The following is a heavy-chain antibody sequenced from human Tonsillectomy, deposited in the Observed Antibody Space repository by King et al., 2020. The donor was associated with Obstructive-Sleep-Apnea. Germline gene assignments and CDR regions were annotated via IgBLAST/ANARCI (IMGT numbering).Heavy chain of an antibody. CDR3: LYYDILTGYFAY. CDR2: IRSKTYNYAK. J-gene: IGHJ4*02. Sequence: VQLVESGGGLVQPGGSLKLSCSASGFTFSGSAMHWVRQASGRGLEWVGRIRSKTYNYAKKYAASVKGRFTISRDDSRNTAYLQMNSLKIEDTAVYYCLYYDILTGYFAYWGQGTLVTVSS. CDR1: GFTFSGSA. V-gene: IGHV3-73*01. D-gene: IGHD3-9*01.